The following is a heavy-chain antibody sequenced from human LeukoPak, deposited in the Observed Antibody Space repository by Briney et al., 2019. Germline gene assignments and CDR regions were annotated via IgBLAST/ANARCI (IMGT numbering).Heavy chain of an antibody. D-gene: IGHD4-23*01. CDR3: ARDHDYGGNSGFDY. V-gene: IGHV1-69*04. CDR2: IIPILGIA. Sequence: ASVKVSCKASGGTFSSYAISWVRRAPGQGLEWMGRIIPILGIANYAQKFQGRVTITADKSTSTAYMELSSLRSEDTAVYYCARDHDYGGNSGFDYWGQGTLVTVSS. CDR1: GGTFSSYA. J-gene: IGHJ4*02.